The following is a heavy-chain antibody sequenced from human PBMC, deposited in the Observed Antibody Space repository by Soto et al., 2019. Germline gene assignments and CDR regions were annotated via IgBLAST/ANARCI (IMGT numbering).Heavy chain of an antibody. CDR2: TIPVFNTA. CDR3: ARGVYGSGNYYTGPSAFDI. V-gene: IGHV1-69*06. J-gene: IGHJ3*02. Sequence: QVQLEQSGAEVKKPGSSVKISCKASGGTLSDHGVSWLRQAPGQGLEWVGGTIPVFNTAKYAPKFQGRVTMAADKSTTIDYMELGSLRSDDTAFYYCARGVYGSGNYYTGPSAFDIWGQGTLVIVSS. CDR1: GGTLSDHG. D-gene: IGHD3-10*01.